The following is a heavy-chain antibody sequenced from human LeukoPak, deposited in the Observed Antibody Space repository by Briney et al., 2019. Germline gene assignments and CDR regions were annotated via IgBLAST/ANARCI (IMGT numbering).Heavy chain of an antibody. Sequence: PGGSLRLSCAVSGLSVADTYMAWVRQAPGKGLEWVATLYIAGESYYADSVRGRFNISRDNSENTLYLHVTTVRDDDTAIYYCAAGFRSEFIYFYLHVWGKGTPVTVSS. D-gene: IGHD1-14*01. CDR3: AAGFRSEFIYFYLHV. V-gene: IGHV3-53*01. CDR2: LYIAGES. CDR1: GLSVADTY. J-gene: IGHJ6*03.